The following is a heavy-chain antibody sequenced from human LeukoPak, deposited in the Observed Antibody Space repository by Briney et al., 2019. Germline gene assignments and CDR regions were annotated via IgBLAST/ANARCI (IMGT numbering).Heavy chain of an antibody. V-gene: IGHV4-34*01. Sequence: SETLSLTCAVYGGSFSGYYWSWIRQPPGKGLEWIGEINHSGSTNYNPSLKSRVTISVDTSKNQFSLKLSSVTAADTAVYYCARRVGLAVQLELYDAFDIWGQGTMVTVSS. CDR2: INHSGST. J-gene: IGHJ3*02. CDR3: ARRVGLAVQLELYDAFDI. CDR1: GGSFSGYY. D-gene: IGHD1-1*01.